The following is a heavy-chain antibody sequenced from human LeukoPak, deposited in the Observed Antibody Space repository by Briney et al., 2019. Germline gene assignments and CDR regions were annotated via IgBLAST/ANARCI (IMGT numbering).Heavy chain of an antibody. CDR3: ASVLWSENAEYFQH. V-gene: IGHV3-66*01. CDR2: IYSETST. D-gene: IGHD3-3*01. CDR1: GFTVSKNY. J-gene: IGHJ1*01. Sequence: PGGSLRLSCAASGFTVSKNYMSWVRQAPGKGLEWVSVIYSETSTHYADSVKGRFTIARDNSKNTLYLQMNSLRAEDTAVYYCASVLWSENAEYFQHWGRGTLVTVSS.